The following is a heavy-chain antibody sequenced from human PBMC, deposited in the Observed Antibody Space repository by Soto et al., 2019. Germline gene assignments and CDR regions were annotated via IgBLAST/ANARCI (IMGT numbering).Heavy chain of an antibody. Sequence: EVQLVDSGGGLVQPGGSLRLSCAASGFSFSRYWMNWVRQTPGKRLEWVANIKQDGSEKYYVDSVTGRFTISRDNATHSLYLQMNSRRAEGPAVSDGVREVMDVWGQGPTVTFPS. J-gene: IGHJ6*02. V-gene: IGHV3-7*04. CDR2: IKQDGSEK. CDR1: GFSFSRYW. CDR3: VREVMDV.